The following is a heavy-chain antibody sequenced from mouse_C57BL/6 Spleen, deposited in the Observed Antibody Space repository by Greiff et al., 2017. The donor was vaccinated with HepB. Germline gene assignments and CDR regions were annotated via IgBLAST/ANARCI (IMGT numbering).Heavy chain of an antibody. Sequence: QVQLQQSGAELVRPGTSVKVSCKASGYAFTNYLIEWVKQRPGQGLEWIAVINPGSGGTNYNDKFKGESTLTADKSSSTAYMQLSSLTSEDSAVYYCAREGTKVVADFDCWGRGTTLTVSS. D-gene: IGHD1-1*01. CDR3: AREGTKVVADFDC. CDR2: INPGSGGT. J-gene: IGHJ2*01. CDR1: GYAFTNYL. V-gene: IGHV1-54*01.